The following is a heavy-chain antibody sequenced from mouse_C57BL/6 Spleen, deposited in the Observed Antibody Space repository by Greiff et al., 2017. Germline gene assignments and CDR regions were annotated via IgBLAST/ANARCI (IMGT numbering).Heavy chain of an antibody. CDR3: ARSYGSSYAMDY. CDR1: GYSFTGYY. CDR2: INPSTGGT. Sequence: VHVKQSGPELVKPGASVKISCKASGYSFTGYYMNWVKQSPEKSLEWIGEINPSTGGTTYNQKFKAKATLTVDKSSSTAYMQLKSLTSEDSAVYYCARSYGSSYAMDYWGQGTSVTVSS. D-gene: IGHD1-1*01. J-gene: IGHJ4*01. V-gene: IGHV1-42*01.